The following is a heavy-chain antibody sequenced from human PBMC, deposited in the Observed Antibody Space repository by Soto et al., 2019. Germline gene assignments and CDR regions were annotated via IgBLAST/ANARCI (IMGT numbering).Heavy chain of an antibody. V-gene: IGHV3-30-3*01. Sequence: QVQLVESGGGVVQPGRSLRLSCAASEFTFSDYAMHWVLQAPGKGLEWVAVISDDGDKVFYADSMKDRLTISRDNSKSTLFLQLTSLGPEDTALYYCARAHYHDSSGPNGHAFDIWGQGTLVTVSS. CDR2: ISDDGDKV. CDR3: ARAHYHDSSGPNGHAFDI. CDR1: EFTFSDYA. D-gene: IGHD3-22*01. J-gene: IGHJ3*02.